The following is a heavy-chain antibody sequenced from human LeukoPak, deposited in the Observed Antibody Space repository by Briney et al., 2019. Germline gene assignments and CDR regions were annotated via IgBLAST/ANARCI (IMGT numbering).Heavy chain of an antibody. CDR1: GVTVGTNY. Sequence: GGSLRLSCAASGVTVGTNYMSWVRQAPGKGLEWVSIIYSGGSTYYADSVKGRFTISRDNFQSTLYLQMNSLRPEDTAVYYCARIYDQNYHYSYIMDVWGQGTTVTVSS. CDR3: ARIYDQNYHYSYIMDV. D-gene: IGHD2/OR15-2a*01. V-gene: IGHV3-53*05. CDR2: IYSGGST. J-gene: IGHJ6*02.